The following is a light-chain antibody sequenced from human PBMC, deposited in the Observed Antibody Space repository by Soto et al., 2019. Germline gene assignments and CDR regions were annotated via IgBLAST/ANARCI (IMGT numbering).Light chain of an antibody. V-gene: IGKV3-11*01. Sequence: EIVLTQSPATLSLSPGERATLSCRASQSVSSYLAWYQQKPGQAPRLLFYDASNRATGIPARFSGSGSGTASPLTSGSVGLEVLEVFSCSQGRNGPRIPLGQGHDWRLN. J-gene: IGKJ5*01. CDR1: QSVSSY. CDR3: SQGRNGPRIP. CDR2: DAS.